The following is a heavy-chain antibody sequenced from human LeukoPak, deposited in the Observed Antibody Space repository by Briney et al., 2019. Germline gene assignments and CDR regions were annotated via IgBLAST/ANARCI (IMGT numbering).Heavy chain of an antibody. Sequence: GGSLRLSCAASGFTFSTYWMTWVRQAPGKGLEWVANIKHDGSEKYYVDSVKGRFTISRDNAKNSLYLQMNSLRAEDTAVYYCARAGFTFSDYFGSFFDYWGQGTLVTVSS. CDR1: GFTFSTYW. V-gene: IGHV3-7*01. J-gene: IGHJ4*02. CDR3: ARAGFTFSDYFGSFFDY. D-gene: IGHD3-10*01. CDR2: IKHDGSEK.